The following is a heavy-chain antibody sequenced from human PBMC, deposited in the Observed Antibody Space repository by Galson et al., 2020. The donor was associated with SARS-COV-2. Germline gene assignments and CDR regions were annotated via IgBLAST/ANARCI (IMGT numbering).Heavy chain of an antibody. CDR1: GGTFSSYA. V-gene: IGHV1-69*13. CDR3: ARVWWNTRSIWFGAPYSIWFDP. Sequence: SVKVSCKASGGTFSSYAISWVRQAPGQGLEWMGGIIPIFGTANSAQKFQGRVTITADESTSTAYMELSSLRSEDTAVYYCARVWWNTRSIWFGAPYSIWFDPWCQGTLVTVSS. CDR2: IIPIFGTA. J-gene: IGHJ5*02. D-gene: IGHD2-21*01.